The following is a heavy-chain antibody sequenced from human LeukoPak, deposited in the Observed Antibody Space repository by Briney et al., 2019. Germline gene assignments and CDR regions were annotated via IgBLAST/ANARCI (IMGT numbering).Heavy chain of an antibody. D-gene: IGHD3-10*01. J-gene: IGHJ4*02. CDR3: ARGRFAYYGSGTGNDY. CDR2: IYSGGNT. CDR1: DGSINSDTYY. V-gene: IGHV4-39*07. Sequence: PSETLSLTCSVSDGSINSDTYYWGWIRQPPGKGLEWIASIYSGGNTFHNPSLKSRVTISLDTSKNQFSLKLTSVTAADTAVYYCARGRFAYYGSGTGNDYWGQGTLVTVSS.